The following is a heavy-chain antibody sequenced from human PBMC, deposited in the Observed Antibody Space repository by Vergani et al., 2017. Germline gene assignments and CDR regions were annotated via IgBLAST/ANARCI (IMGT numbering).Heavy chain of an antibody. CDR1: GYTFTSYG. CDR3: ARVTGTSGSYSEADY. V-gene: IGHV1-2*02. D-gene: IGHD1-26*01. Sequence: QVQLVQSGAEVKKPGASVKVSCKASGYTFTSYGISWVRQAPGQGLEWMGWINPNSGGTNYAQKFQGRVTMTRDTSISTAYMELSRLRSDDTAVYYCARVTGTSGSYSEADYWGQGILVTVSS. J-gene: IGHJ4*02. CDR2: INPNSGGT.